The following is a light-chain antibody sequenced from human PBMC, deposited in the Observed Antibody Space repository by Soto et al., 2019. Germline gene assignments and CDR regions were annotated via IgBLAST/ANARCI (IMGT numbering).Light chain of an antibody. CDR1: QTISSW. J-gene: IGKJ1*01. CDR3: QHYNSYSEA. Sequence: DIQMTQSPSTLSGSVGDRVTITCRASQTISSWLAWYQQKPGKAPKLLIYKASTLKSGVPSRFRGSGSGTEFTPTISSLQPDDFETYYCQHYNSYSEALGQGTKVDIK. V-gene: IGKV1-5*03. CDR2: KAS.